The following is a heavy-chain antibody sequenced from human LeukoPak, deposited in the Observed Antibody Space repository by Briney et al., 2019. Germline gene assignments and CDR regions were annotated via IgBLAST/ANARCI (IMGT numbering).Heavy chain of an antibody. CDR2: IYTSGST. CDR3: ARVRSLRYFDWFTVVNEFYYFDY. Sequence: SETLSLTCTVSGGSISSYYWSWIRQPAGKGLEWIGRIYTSGSTNYNPSLKSRATISVDTSKNQFSLELSSVTAADTAVYYCARVRSLRYFDWFTVVNEFYYFDYWGQGTLVTVSS. CDR1: GGSISSYY. V-gene: IGHV4-4*07. J-gene: IGHJ4*02. D-gene: IGHD3-9*01.